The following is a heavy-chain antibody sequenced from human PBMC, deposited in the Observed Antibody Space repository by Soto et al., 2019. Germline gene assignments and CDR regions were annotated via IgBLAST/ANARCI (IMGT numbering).Heavy chain of an antibody. CDR3: ARSGVLLWFGESRHNWFDP. J-gene: IGHJ5*02. CDR2: INHSGST. CDR1: GGSFSGYY. Sequence: SEGLSRTFAVDGGSFSGYYWSWIRQPPGKGLEWIGEINHSGSTNYNPSLKSRVTISVDTSKNQFSLKLSSVTAADTAVYYCARSGVLLWFGESRHNWFDPWGQGTLVTVS. D-gene: IGHD3-10*01. V-gene: IGHV4-34*01.